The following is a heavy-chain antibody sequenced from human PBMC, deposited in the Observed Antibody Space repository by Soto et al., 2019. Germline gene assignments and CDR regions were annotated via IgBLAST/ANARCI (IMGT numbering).Heavy chain of an antibody. CDR3: ARVVGATNTLHN. CDR2: IKQDGSEE. Sequence: GGSLRLSCAASGFTFSSHWMSWVRQAPGKGLEWVANIKQDGSEEHYVDSVKGRFTVSRDNAENSLHLQMNSLRAEDTAVYYCARVVGATNTLHNWGQGTLVTVSS. CDR1: GFTFSSHW. D-gene: IGHD1-26*01. V-gene: IGHV3-7*01. J-gene: IGHJ4*02.